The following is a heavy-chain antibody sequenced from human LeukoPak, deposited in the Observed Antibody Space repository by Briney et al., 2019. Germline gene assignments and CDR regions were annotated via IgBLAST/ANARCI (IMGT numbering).Heavy chain of an antibody. D-gene: IGHD3-3*01. J-gene: IGHJ4*02. CDR2: INPNSGGT. Sequence: ASVKVSCKASGYTFTGYYIHWVRQAPGQGLEWMGWINPNSGGTNYAQKFQGRVTMTRDTSISTAYMELSRLRSDDTAVYYCARDRPRITIFGVVTQSGYFDYWGQGTLVTVSS. CDR3: ARDRPRITIFGVVTQSGYFDY. CDR1: GYTFTGYY. V-gene: IGHV1-2*02.